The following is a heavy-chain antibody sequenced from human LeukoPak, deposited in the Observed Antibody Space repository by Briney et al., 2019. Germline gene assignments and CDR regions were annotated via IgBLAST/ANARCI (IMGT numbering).Heavy chain of an antibody. V-gene: IGHV3-53*01. D-gene: IGHD2-15*01. CDR3: AKVKSRAAVDY. CDR2: IYSGGST. J-gene: IGHJ4*02. Sequence: SGGSLRLSCAASGFTVSSNYMSWVRQAPGKGLEWVSVIYSGGSTYYADSVKGRFTISRDNSKNTLYLQMNSLRAEDTAVYYCAKVKSRAAVDYWGQGTLVTVSS. CDR1: GFTVSSNY.